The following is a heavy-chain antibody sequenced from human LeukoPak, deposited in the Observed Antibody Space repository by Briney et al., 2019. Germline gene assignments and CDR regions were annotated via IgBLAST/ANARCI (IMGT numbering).Heavy chain of an antibody. CDR1: GFTFNNYV. J-gene: IGHJ4*02. CDR2: IIGIGGNT. Sequence: GGSLRLSCAVSGFTFNNYVMSCVRQAPGKGLEWVSAIIGIGGNTYYADSVKGRFTSSRDNSQNTLYMQMNSLRAEDTAVYYCAKDRGPRGVVSAAIQGIRSEVYWGQGTLVTVSS. V-gene: IGHV3-23*01. D-gene: IGHD2-2*02. CDR3: AKDRGPRGVVSAAIQGIRSEVY.